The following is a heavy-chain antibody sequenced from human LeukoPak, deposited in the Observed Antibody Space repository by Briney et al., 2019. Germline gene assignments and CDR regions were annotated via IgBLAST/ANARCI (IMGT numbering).Heavy chain of an antibody. D-gene: IGHD6-25*01. V-gene: IGHV4-39*02. CDR3: ARLVGIAAHHFDY. Sequence: SETLSLTCTASGGSISSNTYYWGWLRQPPGKGLEWIGNIYYSGSTYYNPSLKSRVTISVDTSKNHFSLKLSSVTAADTAVYYCARLVGIAAHHFDYWGQGTLVTVSS. CDR1: GGSISSNTYY. CDR2: IYYSGST. J-gene: IGHJ4*02.